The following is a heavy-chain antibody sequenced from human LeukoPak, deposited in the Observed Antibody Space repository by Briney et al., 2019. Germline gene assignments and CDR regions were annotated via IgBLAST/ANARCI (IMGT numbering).Heavy chain of an antibody. J-gene: IGHJ4*02. Sequence: GGSLRLSCAASGFTVSSNYMSWVRQAPGKGLEWVSVIYSGGSTYYADSVKGRFTISRDNAKNSLYLQMNSLRAEDTAVYYCARSPWVSSFDYWGQGTLVTVSS. CDR2: IYSGGST. D-gene: IGHD6-13*01. V-gene: IGHV3-66*01. CDR3: ARSPWVSSFDY. CDR1: GFTVSSNY.